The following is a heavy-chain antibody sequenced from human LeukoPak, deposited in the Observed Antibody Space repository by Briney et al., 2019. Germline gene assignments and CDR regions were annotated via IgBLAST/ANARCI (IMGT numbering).Heavy chain of an antibody. V-gene: IGHV1-18*01. Sequence: ASVKVSCKASGYTFTSYGISWVRQAPGQGLEWMGWISAYNGNTNYAQKLQGRVTMTTDTSTSTAYMELRSLRSDDTAVYYCARFSTRRLPQPLYRRGNWFDPWGQGTLVTVSS. CDR3: ARFSTRRLPQPLYRRGNWFDP. D-gene: IGHD2-2*02. CDR1: GYTFTSYG. J-gene: IGHJ5*02. CDR2: ISAYNGNT.